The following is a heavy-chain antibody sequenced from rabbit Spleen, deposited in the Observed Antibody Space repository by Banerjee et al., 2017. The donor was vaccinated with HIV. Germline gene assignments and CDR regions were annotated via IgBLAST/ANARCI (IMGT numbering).Heavy chain of an antibody. Sequence: QEQLVESGGGLVQPEGSLTLTCKASGFSFSDRDVMCWVRQAPGKGLEWISCIAGSSSGFTYSANWAKGRSTFSKTSSTTVTLQMTSLTAADTATYFCARDLVTVIGWNFNLWGPGTLVTVS. V-gene: IGHV1S45*01. J-gene: IGHJ4*01. CDR2: IAGSSSGFT. CDR3: ARDLVTVIGWNFNL. D-gene: IGHD5-1*01. CDR1: GFSFSDRDV.